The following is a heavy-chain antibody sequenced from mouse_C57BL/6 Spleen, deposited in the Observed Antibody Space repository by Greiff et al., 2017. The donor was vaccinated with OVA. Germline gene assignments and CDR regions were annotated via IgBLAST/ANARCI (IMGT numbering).Heavy chain of an antibody. Sequence: QVQLQQPGAELVKPGASVKLSCKASGYTFTSYWMHWVKQRPGQGLEWIGMIHPNSGSTNYNEKFKSKATLTVDKSSSTAYMQLSSLTSEDSAVYYCARSIYYGNYFDVWGTGTTVTVSS. CDR2: IHPNSGST. D-gene: IGHD2-1*01. CDR3: ARSIYYGNYFDV. CDR1: GYTFTSYW. J-gene: IGHJ1*03. V-gene: IGHV1-64*01.